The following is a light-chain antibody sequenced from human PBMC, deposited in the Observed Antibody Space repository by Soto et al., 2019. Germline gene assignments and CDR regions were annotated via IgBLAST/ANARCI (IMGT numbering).Light chain of an antibody. CDR1: QRISYY. CDR3: QQSYSTPFT. Sequence: DIQMTQSASSLSAYMGDRVTITCRASQRISYYLNWFQQKPGRAPKLLIYAASSLEAGVPSRYSGSGSGTDFTLTISSLQPEDFATYYCQQSYSTPFTFGQGTRLEIK. V-gene: IGKV1-39*01. J-gene: IGKJ5*01. CDR2: AAS.